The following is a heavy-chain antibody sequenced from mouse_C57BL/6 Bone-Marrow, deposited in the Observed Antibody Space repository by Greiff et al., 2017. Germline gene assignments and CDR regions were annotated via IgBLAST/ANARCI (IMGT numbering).Heavy chain of an antibody. CDR3: ARSGPLGRSFDY. CDR1: GYTFTSYW. D-gene: IGHD4-1*01. J-gene: IGHJ2*01. V-gene: IGHV1-55*01. CDR2: IYPTSGRT. Sequence: QVQLQQPGAELVKPGASLKMSCKASGYTFTSYWITWVKQRPGQGLEWIGDIYPTSGRTNYTEKFKRKTILTVDTSSKTAYMQLSSLTSEDSAVFDCARSGPLGRSFDYWGQGTTLTVSS.